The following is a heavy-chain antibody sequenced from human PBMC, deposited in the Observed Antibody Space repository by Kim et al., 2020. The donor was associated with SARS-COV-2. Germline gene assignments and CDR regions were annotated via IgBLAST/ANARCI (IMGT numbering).Heavy chain of an antibody. CDR2: IYYSGST. J-gene: IGHJ5*02. D-gene: IGHD6-19*01. CDR3: ARQYSSGWEVNWFDP. V-gene: IGHV4-39*01. Sequence: SETLSLTCTVSGGSISSSSYYWGWIRQPPGKGLEWIGSIYYSGSTYYNPSLKSRVTISVDTSKNQFSLKLSSVTAADTAVYYCARQYSSGWEVNWFDPWGQGTLVTVSS. CDR1: GGSISSSSYY.